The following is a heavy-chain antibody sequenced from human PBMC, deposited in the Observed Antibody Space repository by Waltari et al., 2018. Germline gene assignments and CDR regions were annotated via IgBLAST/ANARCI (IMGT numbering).Heavy chain of an antibody. Sequence: QLPLQESGPGLVKPSETLSLTCTVSGGSISSSSYYWGWIRQPPGKGLEWIGSIYYGGATYYNPPLKARVTISVDTSKNQFSLKLSSGTAADTAVYYCARHYRPGAYDFDYWGQGTLVTVSS. CDR2: IYYGGAT. V-gene: IGHV4-39*01. J-gene: IGHJ4*02. D-gene: IGHD4-17*01. CDR3: ARHYRPGAYDFDY. CDR1: GGSISSSSYY.